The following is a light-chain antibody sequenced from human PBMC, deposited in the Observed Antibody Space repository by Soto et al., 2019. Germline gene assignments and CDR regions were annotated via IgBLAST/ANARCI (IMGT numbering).Light chain of an antibody. CDR2: EVS. CDR1: SSDVGGYKY. CDR3: SSYAGSNNLI. V-gene: IGLV2-8*01. J-gene: IGLJ2*01. Sequence: QSALTQPPSASGSPGQSGTISCTGTSSDVGGYKYVSWYQRHPGKAPKLIIYEVSRRPPGVPDRFSGSKSGNTASLTVSGLHAEDEADYYCSSYAGSNNLIFGGGTKLTVL.